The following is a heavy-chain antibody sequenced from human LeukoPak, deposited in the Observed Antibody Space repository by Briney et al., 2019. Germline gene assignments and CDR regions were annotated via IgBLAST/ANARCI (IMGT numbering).Heavy chain of an antibody. CDR1: GGSFSGYY. V-gene: IGHV4-34*01. D-gene: IGHD6-19*01. Sequence: SETLSLTCAVYGGSFSGYYWSWIRQPPGKGLEWIGEINHSGSTNYNPSLKSRVTISVDTSKNQFSLKLSSVTAADTAVYYCARLASGWHGVDYWGQGTLVTVSS. CDR2: INHSGST. CDR3: ARLASGWHGVDY. J-gene: IGHJ4*02.